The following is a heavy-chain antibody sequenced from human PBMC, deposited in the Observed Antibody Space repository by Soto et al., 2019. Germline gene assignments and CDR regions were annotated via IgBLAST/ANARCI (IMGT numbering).Heavy chain of an antibody. CDR3: AREVVTETTWGSFDS. J-gene: IGHJ4*02. Sequence: QVHLVQSGADGRKYGSSVRVSCTASGGGTLSNDAISWVRQAPGQGLEWLGRISPVFGTTDYSQSFQGRLTMTADASTGTVYMDLRSLKSDDTAVYYCAREVVTETTWGSFDSCGQGTLVTVSS. CDR1: GGGTLSNDA. V-gene: IGHV1-69*01. D-gene: IGHD2-21*02. CDR2: ISPVFGTT.